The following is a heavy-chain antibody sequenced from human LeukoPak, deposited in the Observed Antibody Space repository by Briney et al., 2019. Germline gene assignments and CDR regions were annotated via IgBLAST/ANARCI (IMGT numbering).Heavy chain of an antibody. D-gene: IGHD1-1*01. CDR1: GFTVSSNS. CDR3: ANYRTGDAFDI. Sequence: GGSLRLSCTVSGFTVSSNSMSWVRQAPGKGLEWVSFIYSGGNTHYSDSVKGRFTISRDNSKNTLYLQMNSLRAEDTAVYYCANYRTGDAFDIWGQGTMVTVSS. J-gene: IGHJ3*02. CDR2: IYSGGNT. V-gene: IGHV3-53*01.